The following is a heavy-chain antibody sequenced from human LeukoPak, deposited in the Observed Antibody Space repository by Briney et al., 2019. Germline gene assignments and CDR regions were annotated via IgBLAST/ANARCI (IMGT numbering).Heavy chain of an antibody. Sequence: GSLRLSCAASGFTFSSYAMSWVRQAPGKGLEWVSSISSSSSYIYYADSVKGRFTISKDNAKNSLYLQMNSLRAEDTAVYYCARDYGSSTSCYTDWGQGTLVTVSS. D-gene: IGHD2-2*02. V-gene: IGHV3-21*01. CDR3: ARDYGSSTSCYTD. J-gene: IGHJ4*02. CDR1: GFTFSSYA. CDR2: ISSSSSYI.